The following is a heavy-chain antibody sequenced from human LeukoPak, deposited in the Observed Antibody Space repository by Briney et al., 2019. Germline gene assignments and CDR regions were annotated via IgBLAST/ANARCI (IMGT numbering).Heavy chain of an antibody. CDR3: RRFYSNFGDY. D-gene: IGHD4-11*01. Sequence: ASVKVSCKASNYSFISYGIGWLRQAPGQGLEWMGWVSAYNGKTSYAEQFRGRVTMTADTSTATGYMELTGLTSDDTAVYYCRRFYSNFGDYWGQGTRVAVSS. CDR2: VSAYNGKT. V-gene: IGHV1-18*01. J-gene: IGHJ4*02. CDR1: NYSFISYG.